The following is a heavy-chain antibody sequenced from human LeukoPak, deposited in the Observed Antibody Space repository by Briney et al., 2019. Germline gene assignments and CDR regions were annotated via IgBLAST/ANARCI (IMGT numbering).Heavy chain of an antibody. CDR1: GFTFSGYA. D-gene: IGHD3-9*01. J-gene: IGHJ4*02. V-gene: IGHV3-23*01. CDR2: ISGSGGST. Sequence: PGGSLRLSCAASGFTFSGYAMSWVRQAPGKGLEWVSAISGSGGSTYYADSVKGRFTISRDNSKNTLYLQMNSLRAEDTAVYYRAKGAYYDILAGYSLPYFDYWGQGTLVTVSS. CDR3: AKGAYYDILAGYSLPYFDY.